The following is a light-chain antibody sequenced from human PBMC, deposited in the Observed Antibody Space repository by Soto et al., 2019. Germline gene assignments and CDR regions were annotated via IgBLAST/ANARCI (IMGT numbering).Light chain of an antibody. J-gene: IGLJ2*01. CDR1: SSDAGVYNY. CDR3: SSYTTSSTVV. Sequence: QSALTQPASVSGSPGQSITISCTGTSSDAGVYNYVSWYQQHPGEAPKLMIYDVNDRPSGVSNRFSGSKSGNTASLTISGLQAEDEADYYCSSYTTSSTVVFGGGTKLTVL. CDR2: DVN. V-gene: IGLV2-14*03.